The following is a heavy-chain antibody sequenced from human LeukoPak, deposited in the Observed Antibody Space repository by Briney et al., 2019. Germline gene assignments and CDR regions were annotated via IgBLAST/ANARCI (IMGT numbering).Heavy chain of an antibody. CDR3: ATGAGTGYYYYYMDV. CDR1: GGTFSSYA. CDR2: IIPIFGTA. J-gene: IGHJ6*03. D-gene: IGHD6-19*01. V-gene: IGHV1-69*05. Sequence: ASVKVSCKASGGTFSSYAISWVRQAPGQGLEWMGGIIPIFGTANYAQKFQGRVTITTDESTSTAYMELGSLRSEDTAVYYCATGAGTGYYYYYMDVWGKGTTVTVSS.